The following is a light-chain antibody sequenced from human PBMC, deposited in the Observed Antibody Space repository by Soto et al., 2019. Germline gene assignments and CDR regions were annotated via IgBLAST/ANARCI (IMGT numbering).Light chain of an antibody. Sequence: VLTQSPGTLSFPPGERATLSCRARQRISSRYLAWYQQKPGQAPRLLISGASTRVTGIPNMFSGSGSGPDVLVTKGRLEAEDIAGIFCQQYGSSPPFTFCHGTKVAS. CDR2: GAS. J-gene: IGKJ2*01. CDR1: QRISSRY. CDR3: QQYGSSPPFT. V-gene: IGKV3-20*01.